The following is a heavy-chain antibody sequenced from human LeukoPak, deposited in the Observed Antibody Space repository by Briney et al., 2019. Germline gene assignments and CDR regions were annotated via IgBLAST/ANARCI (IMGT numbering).Heavy chain of an antibody. CDR3: TRGGHDYGGSFDT. Sequence: SETLSLTCAISGASIASGSCHWDWIRQPAGSRPEYIGRISAGGRTNYNPSLKSRLTISMDTSKNHVSLRLSSVTAADTAVYYCTRGGHDYGGSFDTWGQGILVTVSS. CDR2: ISAGGRT. CDR1: GASIASGSCH. J-gene: IGHJ5*02. V-gene: IGHV4-61*02. D-gene: IGHD4-23*01.